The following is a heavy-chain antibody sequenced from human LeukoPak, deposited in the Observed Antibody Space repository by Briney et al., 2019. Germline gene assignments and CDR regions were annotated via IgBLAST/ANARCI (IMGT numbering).Heavy chain of an antibody. D-gene: IGHD1-26*01. CDR2: IHHSGST. CDR3: ARKSIHSGRVTWFDP. CDR1: GYPISSDSY. J-gene: IGHJ5*02. Sequence: PSETLSLTCSVSGYPISSDSYWGWIRQPPGKGLEWIGSIHHSGSTFYNPSLKSRVTISVDTSKNQFSLKLSSVTAADTAVYYCARKSIHSGRVTWFDPWGQGTLVTVSS. V-gene: IGHV4-38-2*02.